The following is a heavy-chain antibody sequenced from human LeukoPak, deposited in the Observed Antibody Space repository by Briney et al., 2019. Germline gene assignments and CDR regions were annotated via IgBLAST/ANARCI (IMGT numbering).Heavy chain of an antibody. Sequence: GGSLRLSCAASGFTFSSYAMHWVRQAPGKGLEWGAFISYDGSNIYYADSVKGRFTISRDNSKNTLYLQMNSLRAEDTALYYCAREYCDWLFPYYCDYWGRGTLVTVSS. CDR3: AREYCDWLFPYYCDY. CDR2: ISYDGSNI. J-gene: IGHJ4*02. D-gene: IGHD3-9*01. V-gene: IGHV3-30*04. CDR1: GFTFSSYA.